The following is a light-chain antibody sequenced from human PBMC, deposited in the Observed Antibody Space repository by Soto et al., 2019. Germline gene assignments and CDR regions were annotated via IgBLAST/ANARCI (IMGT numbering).Light chain of an antibody. Sequence: QSALTQPASVSGSPGQSIAISCTGSSGDFGNNNFVSWYQQYPGKAPEFIIFEVSKRPPGVSNRFSGSKSGNTASLTISGLQAEDEADYYCCSYADTASVVFVGGTKLTVL. V-gene: IGLV2-23*02. CDR1: SGDFGNNNF. CDR3: CSYADTASVV. CDR2: EVS. J-gene: IGLJ2*01.